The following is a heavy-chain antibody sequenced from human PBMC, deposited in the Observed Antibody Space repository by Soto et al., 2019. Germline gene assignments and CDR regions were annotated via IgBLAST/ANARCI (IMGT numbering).Heavy chain of an antibody. V-gene: IGHV3-9*01. CDR1: GFTFDDYA. CDR2: ISWNSGSI. D-gene: IGHD5-18*01. CDR3: AKAVGSYGNFDY. Sequence: EVQLVESGGGLVQPGRSLRLSCAASGFTFDDYAMHWVRQAPGKGLEWVSRISWNSGSIGYADSVKGRFTICRDNAKNSLYLQMNSLRAEDTALYYCAKAVGSYGNFDYWGQGTLVTVSS. J-gene: IGHJ4*02.